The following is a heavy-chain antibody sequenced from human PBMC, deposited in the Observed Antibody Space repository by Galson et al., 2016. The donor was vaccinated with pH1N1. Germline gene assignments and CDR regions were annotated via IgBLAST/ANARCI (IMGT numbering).Heavy chain of an antibody. CDR2: VYTSGTT. J-gene: IGHJ3*02. CDR1: GGSMTSVAFY. V-gene: IGHV4-61*02. D-gene: IGHD3-10*01. Sequence: TLSLTCSVSGGSMTSVAFYWSWIRQSAGEGLQYIGRVYTSGTTNYNPSLVGRATISIDLSKNQFSLALRSVAAEDTAVYYCARNRRVGAAWIEALDIWGQGKMVTVSS. CDR3: ARNRRVGAAWIEALDI.